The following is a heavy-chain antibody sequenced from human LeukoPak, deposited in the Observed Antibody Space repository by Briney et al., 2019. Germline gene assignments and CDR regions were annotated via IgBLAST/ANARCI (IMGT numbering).Heavy chain of an antibody. J-gene: IGHJ4*02. CDR1: GGSISSSSYY. CDR2: IYYSGST. Sequence: NPSETLSLTCTVSGGSISSSSYYWGWIRQPPGKGLEWIGSIYYSGSTYYNPSLKSRVTISVDTSKSQFSLKLSSVTAADTAVYYCARAPGIAARWDYFDYWGQGTLVTVSS. CDR3: ARAPGIAARWDYFDY. D-gene: IGHD6-13*01. V-gene: IGHV4-39*07.